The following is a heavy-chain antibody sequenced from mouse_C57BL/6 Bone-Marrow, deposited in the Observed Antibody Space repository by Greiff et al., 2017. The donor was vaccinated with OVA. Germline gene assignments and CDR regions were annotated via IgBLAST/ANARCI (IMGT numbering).Heavy chain of an antibody. V-gene: IGHV1-62-2*01. Sequence: QVQLQQSGAELVKPGASVKLSCMAFGYTFTEYTIHWVMPRSGQWLEWIVWFYPGIGSIKYNEKFKDKATLIADKSSSTVYMELSRLTSEDSAVYYCARHEEGAGTGGFDYWGQGTTLTVAS. D-gene: IGHD4-1*01. CDR2: FYPGIGSI. J-gene: IGHJ2*01. CDR1: GYTFTEYT. CDR3: ARHEEGAGTGGFDY.